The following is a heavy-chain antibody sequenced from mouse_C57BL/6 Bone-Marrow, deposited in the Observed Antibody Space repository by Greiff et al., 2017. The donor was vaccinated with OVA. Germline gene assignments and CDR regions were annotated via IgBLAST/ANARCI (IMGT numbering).Heavy chain of an antibody. D-gene: IGHD1-1*02. Sequence: EVHLVESGGDLVKPGGSLKLSCAASVFTFSSYVMSWVRQTPDKRLEWFATISSGGSYTYYPDSVKGRFPISSDNAKNPLYLQMSSLKSESTAMKYSERQDYGPQTAMDYWGQGTSVTVSS. V-gene: IGHV5-6*01. CDR1: VFTFSSYV. J-gene: IGHJ4*01. CDR3: ERQDYGPQTAMDY. CDR2: ISSGGSYT.